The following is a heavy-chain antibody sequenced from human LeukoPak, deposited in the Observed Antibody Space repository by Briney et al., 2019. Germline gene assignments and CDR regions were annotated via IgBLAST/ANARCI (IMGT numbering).Heavy chain of an antibody. D-gene: IGHD5-24*01. CDR1: GFTFSSYG. Sequence: GGSLRLSCAASGFTFSSYGMHWVRQAPGKGLEWVSLIASSGRNTYYTDSVRGRFTISRDNSKKTLSLQMNSLRVEDTAIYYCAKDIQLSAWGLGTMVTVSS. CDR2: IASSGRNT. V-gene: IGHV3-23*01. J-gene: IGHJ3*01. CDR3: AKDIQLSA.